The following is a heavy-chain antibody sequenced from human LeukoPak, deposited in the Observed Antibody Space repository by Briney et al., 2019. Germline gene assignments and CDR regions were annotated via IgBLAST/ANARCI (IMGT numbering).Heavy chain of an antibody. D-gene: IGHD1-26*01. V-gene: IGHV4-34*01. CDR2: INHSGST. Sequence: PSETLSLTCAVYGGSFSGYYWSWIRQPPGKGLEWIGEINHSGSTNYNPSLKSRVTISVDTSKNQFSLKLSSVTAADTAVYYCAIVGATRANDYWGQGTLVTVSS. CDR3: AIVGATRANDY. J-gene: IGHJ4*02. CDR1: GGSFSGYY.